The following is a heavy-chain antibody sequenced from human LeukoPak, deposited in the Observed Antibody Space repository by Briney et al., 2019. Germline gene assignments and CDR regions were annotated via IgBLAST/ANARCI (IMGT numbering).Heavy chain of an antibody. CDR2: INPSGGST. CDR1: EYTFTSYY. V-gene: IGHV1-46*01. CDR3: ARDPTSSSWCDY. J-gene: IGHJ4*02. D-gene: IGHD6-13*01. Sequence: ASVKVSCKASEYTFTSYYMHWVRQAPGQGLEWMGIINPSGGSTSYAQKFQGRVTITADKSTSTAYMELSSLRSEDTAVYYCARDPTSSSWCDYWGQGTLVTVSS.